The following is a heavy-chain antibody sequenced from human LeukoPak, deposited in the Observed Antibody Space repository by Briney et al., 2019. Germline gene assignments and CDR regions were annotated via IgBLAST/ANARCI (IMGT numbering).Heavy chain of an antibody. J-gene: IGHJ4*02. CDR2: IYYSGST. CDR3: ARGRRWIDY. D-gene: IGHD5-24*01. Sequence: KPSETLSLTCTVSGGSISSSSYYWGWIRQPPGKGLECIGSIYYSGSTYYNPSLKSRVTISVDTSKNEFSLKLSSVTAADTAVYYCARGRRWIDYWGQGTLVTVSS. CDR1: GGSISSSSYY. V-gene: IGHV4-39*07.